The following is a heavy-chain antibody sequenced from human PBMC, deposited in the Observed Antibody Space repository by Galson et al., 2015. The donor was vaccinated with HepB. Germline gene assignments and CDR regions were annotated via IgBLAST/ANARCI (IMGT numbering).Heavy chain of an antibody. CDR1: GFTFHDYT. J-gene: IGHJ6*02. CDR2: ISWDCLTT. Sequence: SLRLSCAASGFTFHDYTMHWVRHTPAKGLEWVSLISWDCLTTYYADSVKGRFTISRVNGENSLYLEMNSLRTEDSALYYYAKDKYRYSYDISAFGMDVWGQGTTVTVSS. CDR3: AKDKYRYSYDISAFGMDV. D-gene: IGHD3-22*01. V-gene: IGHV3-43*01.